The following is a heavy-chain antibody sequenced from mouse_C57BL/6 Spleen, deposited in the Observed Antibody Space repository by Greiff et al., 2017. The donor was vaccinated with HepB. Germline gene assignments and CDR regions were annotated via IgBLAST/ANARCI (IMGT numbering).Heavy chain of an antibody. J-gene: IGHJ2*01. D-gene: IGHD2-5*01. V-gene: IGHV1-55*01. CDR2: IYPGSGST. Sequence: QVQLQQPGAELVKPGASVKMSCKASGYTFTSYWITWVKQRPGQGLEWIGDIYPGSGSTNYNEKFKSKATLTVDTSSSTAYMQLSSLTSEDSAVYYCARRDYSNLYFDYWGQGTTLTVSS. CDR1: GYTFTSYW. CDR3: ARRDYSNLYFDY.